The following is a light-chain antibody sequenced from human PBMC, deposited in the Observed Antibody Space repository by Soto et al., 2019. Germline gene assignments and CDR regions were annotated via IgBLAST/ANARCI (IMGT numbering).Light chain of an antibody. Sequence: EIVLAQSPDTLSLSPGERATLSCRTSQSMSTNSLAWYQQKSGQPPRLLIYGASIRATGIPDRFSGSGSGTDFTLTISRLEPEDFAVYYCHQYDSSPLTFGGGAKVEIK. V-gene: IGKV3-20*01. J-gene: IGKJ4*01. CDR1: QSMSTNS. CDR3: HQYDSSPLT. CDR2: GAS.